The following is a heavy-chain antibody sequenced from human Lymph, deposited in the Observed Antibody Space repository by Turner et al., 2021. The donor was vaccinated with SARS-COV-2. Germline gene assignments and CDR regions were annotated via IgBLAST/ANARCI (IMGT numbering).Heavy chain of an antibody. CDR2: ISGDGGST. Sequence: EVQLVESGGGVVQPGGSLRLSCAASGFTFDDYAMHWVRQAPGKGLEWLSLISGDGGSTYYADSVKGRFTISRDDSKNSLYLQINSLRTEDTALYYCAKEGLSGRRLQFVPYFAYWGQGTLVSVSS. CDR3: AKEGLSGRRLQFVPYFAY. D-gene: IGHD5-12*01. J-gene: IGHJ4*02. V-gene: IGHV3-43*02. CDR1: GFTFDDYA.